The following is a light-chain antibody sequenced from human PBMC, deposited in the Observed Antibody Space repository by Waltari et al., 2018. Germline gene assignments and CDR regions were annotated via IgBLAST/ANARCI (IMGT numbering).Light chain of an antibody. Sequence: AIRMTQSPSSFSASTGDRVTITCRASQGISSYLAWYQQKPGKAPKLLIYAASTLQSGVPSRFSDSGSGTEFTLTISCLQSEDFATYYCQQYYSYPHTFGQGTKLEIK. CDR2: AAS. V-gene: IGKV1-8*01. CDR1: QGISSY. J-gene: IGKJ2*01. CDR3: QQYYSYPHT.